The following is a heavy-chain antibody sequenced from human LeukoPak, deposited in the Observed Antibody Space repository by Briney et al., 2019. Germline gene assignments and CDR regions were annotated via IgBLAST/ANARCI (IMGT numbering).Heavy chain of an antibody. CDR3: ARAGPLYDSSGYPDY. Sequence: SRTLSLTCTVSGGSISSGGYYWSWIRQHPGKGLEWIGYIYYSGSTYYNPSLKSRVTISVDTSKNQFSLKLSSVTAADTAVYYCARAGPLYDSSGYPDYWGQGTLVTVSS. CDR1: GGSISSGGYY. CDR2: IYYSGST. V-gene: IGHV4-31*03. D-gene: IGHD3-22*01. J-gene: IGHJ4*02.